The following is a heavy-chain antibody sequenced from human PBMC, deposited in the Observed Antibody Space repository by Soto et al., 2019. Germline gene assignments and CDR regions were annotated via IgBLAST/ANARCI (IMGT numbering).Heavy chain of an antibody. D-gene: IGHD1-26*01. J-gene: IGHJ4*02. CDR1: GGSIRSSNW. Sequence: PSETLSLTCAVSGGSIRSSNWWSWVRQPPGKGLEWIGEMYHSGSTNYNPSLKSRVTISVDKSKNQFSLKLSSVTAADTAMYYCARVSRLVSPTLPYFFDYWGQGTLVTVS. CDR3: ARVSRLVSPTLPYFFDY. V-gene: IGHV4-4*02. CDR2: MYHSGST.